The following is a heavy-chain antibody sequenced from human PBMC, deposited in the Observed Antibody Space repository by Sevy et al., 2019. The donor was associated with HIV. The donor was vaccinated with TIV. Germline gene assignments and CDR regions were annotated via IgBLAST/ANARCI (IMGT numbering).Heavy chain of an antibody. V-gene: IGHV3-23*01. CDR3: VRVALAGFDY. CDR1: GFTFISYA. Sequence: GGSLRLSCVASGFTFISYAVSWVRQAPGKGLEWVSCISSSGGSVYYADSVKGRFTISRDNSKKMVDLEMNSLRAEDTAVYYCVRVALAGFDYWGPGTLVTVSS. CDR2: ISSSGGSV. J-gene: IGHJ4*02. D-gene: IGHD6-19*01.